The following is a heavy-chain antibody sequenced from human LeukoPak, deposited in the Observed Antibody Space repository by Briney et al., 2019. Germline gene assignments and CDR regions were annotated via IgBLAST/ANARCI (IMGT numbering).Heavy chain of an antibody. CDR2: IYTSGST. J-gene: IGHJ3*02. Sequence: ASETLSLTCTVSGDSISTYYWGWIRQPAGKRLEWIGRIYTSGSTNYNPSLESRVTMSVDTSKNQLSLNLSSVTAADTAVYYCARAISSGWFKNAFDIWGQGTMVTVSS. CDR3: ARAISSGWFKNAFDI. V-gene: IGHV4-4*07. D-gene: IGHD6-19*01. CDR1: GDSISTYY.